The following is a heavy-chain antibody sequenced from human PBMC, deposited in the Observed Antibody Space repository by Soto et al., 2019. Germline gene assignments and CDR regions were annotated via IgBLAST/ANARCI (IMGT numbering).Heavy chain of an antibody. CDR3: ARTVSGYYFDY. V-gene: IGHV4-59*01. CDR2: ISYSGST. CDR1: GGSISSYY. J-gene: IGHJ4*02. D-gene: IGHD5-12*01. Sequence: TSETLSLTCTVSGGSISSYYWSWIRQPPGKGLEWIGYISYSGSTNYNPSLKSRVTVSVDTSKNQFSLELSSVTAADTAVYYCARTVSGYYFDYWGQGALVTVSS.